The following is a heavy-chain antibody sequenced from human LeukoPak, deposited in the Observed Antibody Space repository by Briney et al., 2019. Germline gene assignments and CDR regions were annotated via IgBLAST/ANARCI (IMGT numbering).Heavy chain of an antibody. V-gene: IGHV3-30*02. Sequence: GGSLRLSCAASGFTFNSYGMHWVRQAPGKGLEWVAFIRYDGSNKYYADSVKGRFTISRDNSKNTLYLQMNSLRAEDTAVYYCAKGRSSGPRNYFDYWGQGTLVTVSS. CDR1: GFTFNSYG. D-gene: IGHD6-19*01. CDR3: AKGRSSGPRNYFDY. J-gene: IGHJ4*02. CDR2: IRYDGSNK.